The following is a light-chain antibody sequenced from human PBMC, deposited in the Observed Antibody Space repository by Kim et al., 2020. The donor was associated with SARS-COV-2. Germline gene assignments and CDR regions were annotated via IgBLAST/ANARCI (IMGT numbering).Light chain of an antibody. CDR3: IIWHNSAWV. Sequence: LTCTLRSGITVATYKIYWYQQKPGSPPQYLLKYKSDSDKEKASGVPSRFSGFKDASANAGILFISGLQSEDEADYYCIIWHNSAWVFGGGTQLTVL. CDR1: SGITVATYK. V-gene: IGLV5-45*01. CDR2: YKSDSDK. J-gene: IGLJ3*02.